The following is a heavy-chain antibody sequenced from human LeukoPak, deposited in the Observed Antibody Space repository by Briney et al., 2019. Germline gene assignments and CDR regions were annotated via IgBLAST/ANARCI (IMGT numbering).Heavy chain of an antibody. Sequence: SETLSLTCAVSGASVSGSNYYWGWIRQPPGKGLEWIGNIYSSGSTYYNASLQSRVTISIDASKNQFSLRLNSVTAADTAMYYCAKSGGYGLIDYWGQGTRVTVSS. CDR3: AKSGGYGLIDY. V-gene: IGHV4-39*01. D-gene: IGHD1-26*01. CDR2: IYSSGST. J-gene: IGHJ4*02. CDR1: GASVSGSNYY.